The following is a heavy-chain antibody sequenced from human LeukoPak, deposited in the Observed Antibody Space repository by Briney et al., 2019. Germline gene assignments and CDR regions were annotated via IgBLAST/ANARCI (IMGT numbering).Heavy chain of an antibody. D-gene: IGHD2-8*01. J-gene: IGHJ4*02. CDR1: GFTFDGYA. CDR3: AATSRMGYFDH. Sequence: PGRSLRLSCAASGFTFDGYAMHWVRHAPGKGLEWVSGICWNSGSIGYADSVKGRFTISRDNAKNSLYLQMNSLRAEDTPLYYCAATSRMGYFDHWGQGTLVTVSS. CDR2: ICWNSGSI. V-gene: IGHV3-9*01.